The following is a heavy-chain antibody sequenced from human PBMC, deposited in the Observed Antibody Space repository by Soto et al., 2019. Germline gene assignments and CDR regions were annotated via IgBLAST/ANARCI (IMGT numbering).Heavy chain of an antibody. D-gene: IGHD3-22*01. J-gene: IGHJ4*02. CDR3: ARGSYYDSSGYSFDY. V-gene: IGHV1-69*13. CDR2: IIPIFGTA. CDR1: GGTFSSYS. Sequence: GASVKVSCKASGGTFSSYSISWVRQAPGQGLEWMGGIIPIFGTANYAQKFQGRVTITADESTSTAYMELSSLRSEDTAVYYCARGSYYDSSGYSFDYWGQGTLVTVSS.